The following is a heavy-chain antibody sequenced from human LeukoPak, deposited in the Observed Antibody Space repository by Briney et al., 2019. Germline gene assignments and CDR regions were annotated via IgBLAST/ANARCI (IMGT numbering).Heavy chain of an antibody. CDR1: GGSISSSSHY. CDR3: ARDFRYSSGWSYYYGMDV. Sequence: SETLSLTCTVFGGSISSSSHYWGWIRQPPGKGLEWIASIYYSGDAYYNPSLKSRVSTSVDTSKSQFSLRLSSVTAADTAVYYCARDFRYSSGWSYYYGMDVWGQGTTVTVSS. CDR2: IYYSGDA. D-gene: IGHD6-19*01. J-gene: IGHJ6*02. V-gene: IGHV4-39*07.